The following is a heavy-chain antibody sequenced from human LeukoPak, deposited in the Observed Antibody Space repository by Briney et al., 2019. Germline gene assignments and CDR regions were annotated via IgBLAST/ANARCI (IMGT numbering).Heavy chain of an antibody. CDR2: ISGHNVDT. CDR3: AIDGDCSSTSCYPPPPYYYYGMDV. Sequence: ASVKVSCKASGYTFNTSGFSWVRQAPGQGLEWMGWISGHNVDTRYARKFQGRVTMTTDTSTSTVYMDLRSLRSDDTAVYYCAIDGDCSSTSCYPPPPYYYYGMDVWGQGTTVTVSS. CDR1: GYTFNTSG. D-gene: IGHD2-2*03. V-gene: IGHV1-18*01. J-gene: IGHJ6*02.